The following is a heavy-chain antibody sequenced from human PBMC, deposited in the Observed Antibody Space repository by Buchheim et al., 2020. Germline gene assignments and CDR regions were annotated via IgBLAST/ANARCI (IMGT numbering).Heavy chain of an antibody. V-gene: IGHV3-33*01. CDR2: IWYDGSNK. Sequence: QVQLVESGGGVVQPGRSLRLSCAASGFTFSSYGMHWVRQAPGKGLEWVAVIWYDGSNKYYADSVKGRFTISRDNSKNTLYLQMNSLRAEDTAVYYCARDPLGYCSGGSCFKFYYYYGMDVWGQGTT. CDR1: GFTFSSYG. D-gene: IGHD2-15*01. J-gene: IGHJ6*02. CDR3: ARDPLGYCSGGSCFKFYYYYGMDV.